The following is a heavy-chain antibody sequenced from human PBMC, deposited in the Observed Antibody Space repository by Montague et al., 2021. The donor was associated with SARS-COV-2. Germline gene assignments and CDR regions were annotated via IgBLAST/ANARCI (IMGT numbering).Heavy chain of an antibody. V-gene: IGHV4-4*07. J-gene: IGHJ4*02. Sequence: SETLSLTCTVSGDSISYFYWSWIRQPAGKGLEWIGRVSSSGGTNYNPSLNSRVTMSVDTSKKQFSLRLSTVTAADTAVYYCARDVVAAPGTFDYWGQGTLVTVSS. D-gene: IGHD6-13*01. CDR2: VSSSGGT. CDR3: ARDVVAAPGTFDY. CDR1: GDSISYFY.